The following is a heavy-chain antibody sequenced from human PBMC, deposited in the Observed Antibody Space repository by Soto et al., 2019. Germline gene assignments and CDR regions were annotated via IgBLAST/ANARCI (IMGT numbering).Heavy chain of an antibody. J-gene: IGHJ5*02. Sequence: SETLSLTCAVYGGSFSGYYWSWIRQPPGKGLEWIGEINHSGSTNYNPSLKSRVTISVDTSKNQFSLKLSSVTAADTAVYYCASREDIVVVVAAGNWFDPWGQGTLVTV. D-gene: IGHD2-15*01. CDR1: GGSFSGYY. CDR2: INHSGST. CDR3: ASREDIVVVVAAGNWFDP. V-gene: IGHV4-34*01.